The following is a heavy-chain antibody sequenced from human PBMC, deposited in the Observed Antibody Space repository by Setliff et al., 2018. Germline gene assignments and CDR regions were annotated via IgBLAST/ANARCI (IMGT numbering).Heavy chain of an antibody. J-gene: IGHJ4*02. CDR1: GFTFTDYS. V-gene: IGHV3-48*01. CDR3: ARDANIVVVHNPYYFDF. Sequence: GGSLRLSCAASGFTFTDYSMNWVRQAPGKGLEWISYISTSSSTIYYADSVQGRFTISRDNSKNTLYLQMSSLRLEDTAVYYCARDANIVVVHNPYYFDFWGQGTLVTVSS. CDR2: ISTSSSTI. D-gene: IGHD3-22*01.